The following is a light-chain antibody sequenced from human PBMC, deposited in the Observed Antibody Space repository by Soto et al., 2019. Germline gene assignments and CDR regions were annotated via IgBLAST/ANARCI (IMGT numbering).Light chain of an antibody. CDR1: QSVSSY. Sequence: EIVLTQSPATLSLSPGERATLSCRASQSVSSYLAWYQQQPGQAPRLLIYDASNRATGIPARFSGSGSGTDFTLTISSLEPEDFAVYSCQQRSNWPITFGQGTRLEIK. V-gene: IGKV3-11*01. J-gene: IGKJ5*01. CDR2: DAS. CDR3: QQRSNWPIT.